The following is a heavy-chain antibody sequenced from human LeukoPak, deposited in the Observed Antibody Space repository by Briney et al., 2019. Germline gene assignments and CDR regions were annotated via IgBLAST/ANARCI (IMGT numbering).Heavy chain of an antibody. CDR3: ASILDSAWGELGY. V-gene: IGHV3-23*01. CDR2: ISGSGSST. CDR1: GFTFRSYA. D-gene: IGHD6-19*01. J-gene: IGHJ4*02. Sequence: WGSLRLSCAASGFTFRSYAMNGVRQAPGKGLEWVSVISGSGSSTYYADSVKGRFTISRDNSKNTLYLQMNSLRAEDTAVYYCASILDSAWGELGYWGQGTLVTVSS.